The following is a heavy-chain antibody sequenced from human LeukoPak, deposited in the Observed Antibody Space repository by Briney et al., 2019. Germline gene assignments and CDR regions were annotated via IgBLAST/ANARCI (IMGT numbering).Heavy chain of an antibody. V-gene: IGHV3-33*06. Sequence: PGGSLRFSCAASGFTFSSYGMHWVRQAPGKRLEWVAVIWYDGSNKYYADSVKGRFTISRDNSKSTLYLQMNSLRAEDTAVYYCAKDRGYCSGGSCYFGYYFDYWGQGTLVTVSS. J-gene: IGHJ4*02. CDR1: GFTFSSYG. D-gene: IGHD2-15*01. CDR3: AKDRGYCSGGSCYFGYYFDY. CDR2: IWYDGSNK.